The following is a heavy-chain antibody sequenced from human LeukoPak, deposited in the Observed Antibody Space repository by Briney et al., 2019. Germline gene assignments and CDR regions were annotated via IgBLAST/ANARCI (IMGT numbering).Heavy chain of an antibody. D-gene: IGHD2-21*02. J-gene: IGHJ3*02. CDR1: GFTFSSYG. CDR2: IRYDGSNK. V-gene: IGHV3-30*02. CDR3: AKVTGDSYAFDI. Sequence: GGSLRLSCAASGFTFSSYGMHWVRQAPGKGLEWVAFIRYDGSNKYYADSVKGRFTISRDNSKNTLYLQMNSLRAEDTAVYYCAKVTGDSYAFDIWGQGTMVTVSS.